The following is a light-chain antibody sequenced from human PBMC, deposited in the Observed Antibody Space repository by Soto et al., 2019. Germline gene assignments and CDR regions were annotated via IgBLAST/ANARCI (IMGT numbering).Light chain of an antibody. CDR3: QQANSFPRT. CDR1: QAISTW. J-gene: IGKJ1*01. CDR2: AAC. Sequence: DIQMTQYPSSVSASVGDRVTITCRASQAISTWLAWYQQKPGKAPKLLIYAACILQTGVPSRFSGSGSGKDFTLTISSLEPEDFATYYGQQANSFPRTFGQGTKVEIK. V-gene: IGKV1D-12*01.